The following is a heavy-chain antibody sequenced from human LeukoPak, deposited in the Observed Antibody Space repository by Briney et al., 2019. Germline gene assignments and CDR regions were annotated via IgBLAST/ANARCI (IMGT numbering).Heavy chain of an antibody. J-gene: IGHJ5*01. CDR2: MNPNSGKS. CDR1: GYSFTTHD. CDR3: ARESGLTDNWLDS. V-gene: IGHV1-8*01. Sequence: VASVKVSCKASGYSFTTHDINWVRQSTGQGLEWMGWMNPNSGKSGYAQKFQGRVTMTRDTSISTVYMELSSLGSDDTAVYYCARESGLTDNWLDSWGQGTLVTVSS. D-gene: IGHD5-12*01.